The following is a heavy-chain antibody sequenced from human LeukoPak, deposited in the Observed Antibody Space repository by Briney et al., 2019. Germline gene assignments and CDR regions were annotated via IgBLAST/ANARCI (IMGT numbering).Heavy chain of an antibody. CDR1: GYTFTSYG. CDR2: ISAYNGNT. D-gene: IGHD2-15*01. CDR3: ARIDCSGGRCYSRYFDY. V-gene: IGHV1-18*01. Sequence: ASVKVSCKASGYTFTSYGISWVRQAPGQGLEWMGWISAYNGNTNYAQKFQGRVTITADKSTSTAYMELSSLRSEDTAVYYCARIDCSGGRCYSRYFDYWGQGTLVTVSS. J-gene: IGHJ4*02.